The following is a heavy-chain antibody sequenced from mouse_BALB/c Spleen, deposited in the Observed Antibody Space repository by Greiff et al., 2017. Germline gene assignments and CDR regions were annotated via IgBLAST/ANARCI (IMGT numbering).Heavy chain of an antibody. Sequence: EVQLQQSGTVLARPGASVKMSCTASGYTFTSYWMHWVKQRPGQGLEWIGAIYPGNSDTSYNQKFKGKAKLTAVTSTSTAYMELSSLTNEDSAVYYCTRLGGYAWFAYWGQGTLVTVSA. J-gene: IGHJ3*01. D-gene: IGHD2-2*01. CDR3: TRLGGYAWFAY. CDR2: IYPGNSDT. CDR1: GYTFTSYW. V-gene: IGHV1-5*01.